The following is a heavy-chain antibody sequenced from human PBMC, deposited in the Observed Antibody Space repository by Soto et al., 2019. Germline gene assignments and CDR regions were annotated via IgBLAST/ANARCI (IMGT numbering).Heavy chain of an antibody. CDR1: GFPFSSYR. CDR3: ARCDCSGGSLYLKNVDY. CDR2: MSSSSSYI. D-gene: IGHD2-15*01. J-gene: IGHJ4*02. Sequence: EVQLVESGGGLVKRGGSLRLSCAASGFPFSSYRLNWVSQAPGQVLEWVSSMSSSSSYIYYADSVKGRFTISRDNAKNSLYLQMNSLRAEDTAVYYCARCDCSGGSLYLKNVDYWGQGTLVTVST. V-gene: IGHV3-21*01.